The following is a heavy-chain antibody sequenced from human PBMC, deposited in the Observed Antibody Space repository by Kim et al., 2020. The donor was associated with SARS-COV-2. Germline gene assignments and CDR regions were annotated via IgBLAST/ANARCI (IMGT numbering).Heavy chain of an antibody. Sequence: GESVKGRFTISRDNAKNSLDLQMNSLRAEDTALYYCAKGVTGTTGRFDPWGQGTLVTVSS. D-gene: IGHD1-7*01. J-gene: IGHJ5*02. CDR3: AKGVTGTTGRFDP. V-gene: IGHV3-9*01.